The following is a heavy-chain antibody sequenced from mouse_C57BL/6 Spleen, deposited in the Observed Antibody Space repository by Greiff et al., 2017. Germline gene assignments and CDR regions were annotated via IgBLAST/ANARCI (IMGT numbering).Heavy chain of an antibody. D-gene: IGHD1-1*01. CDR1: GYTFTSYW. CDR2: IHPNSGST. Sequence: QVQLQQPGAELVKPGASVKLSCKASGYTFTSYWMHWVKQRPGQGLEWIGMIHPNSGSTNYNEKFKSKATLTVDKSSSTAYMQLSSLTSEDSAVYYCARGGNYYGSRRYFDDWGQGTTLTASS. J-gene: IGHJ2*01. V-gene: IGHV1-64*01. CDR3: ARGGNYYGSRRYFDD.